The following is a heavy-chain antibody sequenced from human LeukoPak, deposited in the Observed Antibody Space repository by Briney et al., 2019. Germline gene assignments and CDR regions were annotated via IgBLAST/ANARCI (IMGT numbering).Heavy chain of an antibody. CDR1: GGTFSSYA. Sequence: SVKVSCKASGGTFSSYAISWVRQAPGQGLEWMGGIIPIFGTANYAQKFQVRVTITADESTSTAYMELSRLRSEDTAVYYCASVPYYYDSSGYYYDYWGQGTLVTVSS. J-gene: IGHJ4*02. CDR2: IIPIFGTA. D-gene: IGHD3-22*01. V-gene: IGHV1-69*13. CDR3: ASVPYYYDSSGYYYDY.